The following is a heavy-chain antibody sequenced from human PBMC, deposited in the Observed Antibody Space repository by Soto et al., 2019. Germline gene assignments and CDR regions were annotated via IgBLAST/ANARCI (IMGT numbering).Heavy chain of an antibody. CDR1: GGSISSGDYY. J-gene: IGHJ5*02. Sequence: SETLSLTCTVSGGSISSGDYYWSWIRQPPGKGLEWIGYIYYSGSTYYNPSLKSRVTISVDTSKNQFSLKLSSVTAADTAVYYCARAVGVITSWFDPWGQGTLVTVSS. V-gene: IGHV4-30-4*01. D-gene: IGHD3-10*01. CDR2: IYYSGST. CDR3: ARAVGVITSWFDP.